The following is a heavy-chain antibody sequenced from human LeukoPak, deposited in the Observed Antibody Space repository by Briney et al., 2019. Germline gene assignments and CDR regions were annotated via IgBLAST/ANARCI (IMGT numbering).Heavy chain of an antibody. V-gene: IGHV3-7*01. J-gene: IGHJ4*02. CDR3: ARDPDSSAFDL. CDR1: GFSFSAYW. CDR2: IKKDGSVK. Sequence: GGSLRLSCAASGFSFSAYWMSWVRQTPEKGLEFVANIKKDGSVKNYMDSLKGRSTISRDNARESLYLEINSLRADDTAVYYCARDPDSSAFDLWGQGALVTVSS.